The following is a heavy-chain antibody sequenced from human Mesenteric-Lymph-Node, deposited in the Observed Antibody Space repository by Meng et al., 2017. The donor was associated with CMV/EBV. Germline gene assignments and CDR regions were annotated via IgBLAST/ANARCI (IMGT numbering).Heavy chain of an antibody. CDR3: ARGGVHAY. D-gene: IGHD3-16*01. V-gene: IGHV3-21*01. Sequence: GESLKISCAASGFTFSSYDMSWVRQAPGKGLEWVSSISSSSSYIYYADSVKGRFTISRDNAKNTLYLQMNSLRAEDTAVYYCARGGVHAYWGQGTLVTVSS. CDR1: GFTFSSYD. J-gene: IGHJ4*02. CDR2: ISSSSSYI.